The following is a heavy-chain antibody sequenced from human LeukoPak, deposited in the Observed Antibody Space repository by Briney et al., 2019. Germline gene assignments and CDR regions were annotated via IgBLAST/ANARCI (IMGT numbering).Heavy chain of an antibody. CDR2: IYPGDSDT. V-gene: IGHV5-51*01. J-gene: IGHJ6*02. D-gene: IGHD3-10*01. CDR3: ARDYGSGSYLSGMDV. Sequence: GESLKISCKGSGYSFTSYWISWVRQMPGKGLEWMGIIYPGDSDTRYSPSFQGQVTISADKSISTAYLQWSSLKASDTAMYYCARDYGSGSYLSGMDVWGQGTTVTVSS. CDR1: GYSFTSYW.